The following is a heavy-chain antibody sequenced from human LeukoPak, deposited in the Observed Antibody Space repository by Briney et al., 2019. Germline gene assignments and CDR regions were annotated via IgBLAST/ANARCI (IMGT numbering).Heavy chain of an antibody. V-gene: IGHV4-61*02. D-gene: IGHD3-9*01. J-gene: IGHJ3*02. Sequence: TSETLSLTCTVSGGSISSGSYYWSWIRQPAGKGLEWIGRIYTSGSTNYNPSLKSRVTISVDTSKNQFSLKLSSVTAADTAVYYCASRPATGYYDILTGYYADAFDIWGQGTMVTVSS. CDR1: GGSISSGSYY. CDR3: ASRPATGYYDILTGYYADAFDI. CDR2: IYTSGST.